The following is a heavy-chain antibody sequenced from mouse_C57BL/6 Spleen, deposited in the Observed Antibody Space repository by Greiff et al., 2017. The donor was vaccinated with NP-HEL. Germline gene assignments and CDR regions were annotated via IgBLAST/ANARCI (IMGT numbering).Heavy chain of an antibody. V-gene: IGHV1-55*01. CDR2: IYPGSGST. CDR1: GYTFTSYW. J-gene: IGHJ4*01. D-gene: IGHD2-4*01. Sequence: QVQLQQPGAELVKPGASVKMSCKASGYTFTSYWITWVKQRPGQGLEWIGDIYPGSGSTTYNEKFKSKATLTVDTSSSTAYLQLSSLTSEDSAVYYCARGYYDYLDYAMDYWGQGTSVTVSS. CDR3: ARGYYDYLDYAMDY.